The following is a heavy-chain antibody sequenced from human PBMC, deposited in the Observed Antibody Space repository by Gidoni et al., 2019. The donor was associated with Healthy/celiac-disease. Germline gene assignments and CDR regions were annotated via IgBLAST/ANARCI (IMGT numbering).Heavy chain of an antibody. V-gene: IGHV3-30-3*01. Sequence: QVQLVESGGGVVQPGRSLSLSCSASGFTFSSYAMHRVRQAPGKGLEWVAGISYDGSNKYYADSVKGRFTISRDNSKNTLYLQMNSLRAEDTAVYYCARERMYYDYVWGSYRWGYYFDYWGQGTLVTVSS. D-gene: IGHD3-16*02. CDR2: ISYDGSNK. CDR1: GFTFSSYA. J-gene: IGHJ4*02. CDR3: ARERMYYDYVWGSYRWGYYFDY.